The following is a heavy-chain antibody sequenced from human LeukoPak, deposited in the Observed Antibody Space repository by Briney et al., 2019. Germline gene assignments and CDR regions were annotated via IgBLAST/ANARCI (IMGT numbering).Heavy chain of an antibody. V-gene: IGHV3-74*01. CDR1: RFSFNSYW. CDR3: ARGRYYLDY. J-gene: IGHJ4*02. Sequence: GGSLRLSCAASRFSFNSYWMHWVRQAPGMGLVWVSRISSDGGSTIYADSVKGRFTISRDNAKNTLYLQMNTLRAEDTAIYYCARGRYYLDYWGQGTLVTVSS. D-gene: IGHD5-24*01. CDR2: ISSDGGST.